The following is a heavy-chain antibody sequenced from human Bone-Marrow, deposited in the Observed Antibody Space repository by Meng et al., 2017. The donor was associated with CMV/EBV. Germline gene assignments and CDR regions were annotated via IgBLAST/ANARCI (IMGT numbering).Heavy chain of an antibody. V-gene: IGHV1-2*02. CDR1: GYTFTSYG. D-gene: IGHD1-7*01. CDR3: ARDLSPRLSGTIFCFDY. Sequence: ASVKVSCKASGYTFTSYGISWVRQAPGQGLEWMGWINPNSGGTNFAQKFQGRVIMTSDTSVSTAYMELSRLRSDDTAVYYCARDLSPRLSGTIFCFDYWDQGTQVTVSS. J-gene: IGHJ4*02. CDR2: INPNSGGT.